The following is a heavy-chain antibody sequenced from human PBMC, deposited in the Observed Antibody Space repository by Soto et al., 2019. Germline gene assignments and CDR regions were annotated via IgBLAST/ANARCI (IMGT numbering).Heavy chain of an antibody. Sequence: QVQLQESGPGLVKPSQTLSLTCTVSGASINGGGYYWSWIRQHPGKGREWIGSIYYSGNTYYSPSLKSRVTISVDTSKNHFSLRLTSVTAADTAVYYCARDPSYGDYSYYGMDVWGQGTTVTVSS. CDR2: IYYSGNT. J-gene: IGHJ6*02. V-gene: IGHV4-31*03. D-gene: IGHD4-17*01. CDR1: GASINGGGYY. CDR3: ARDPSYGDYSYYGMDV.